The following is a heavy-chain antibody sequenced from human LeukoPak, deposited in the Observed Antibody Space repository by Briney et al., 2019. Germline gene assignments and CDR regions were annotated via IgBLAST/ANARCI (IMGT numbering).Heavy chain of an antibody. CDR3: ARGPFYSSSQYLTNIAVAGPFDY. CDR2: IYHSGST. J-gene: IGHJ4*02. CDR1: GGSISSGGYS. Sequence: PSQTLSLTCAVSGGSISSGGYSWSWIRQPPGKGLEWIGYIYHSGSTYYNPSLKSRVTISVDRSKNQFSLKLSSVTAADTAVYYCARGPFYSSSQYLTNIAVAGPFDYWGQGTLVTVSS. V-gene: IGHV4-30-2*01. D-gene: IGHD6-19*01.